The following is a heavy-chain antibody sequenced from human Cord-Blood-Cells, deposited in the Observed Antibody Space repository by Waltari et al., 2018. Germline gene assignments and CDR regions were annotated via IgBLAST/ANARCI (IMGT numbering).Heavy chain of an antibody. CDR2: INPESVGN. D-gene: IGHD1-26*01. Sequence: QVQLVQSGAEVKKPGASVQVSCKASGYTFTGYYMPWVRQAPGQGLEGMGWINPESVGNNYAQNFQVRVTMTSETSISTAYMELSRLRSDDTAVYYCARDGSGMGIAFDIWCQGTMVTVSS. CDR1: GYTFTGYY. V-gene: IGHV1-2*02. J-gene: IGHJ3*02. CDR3: ARDGSGMGIAFDI.